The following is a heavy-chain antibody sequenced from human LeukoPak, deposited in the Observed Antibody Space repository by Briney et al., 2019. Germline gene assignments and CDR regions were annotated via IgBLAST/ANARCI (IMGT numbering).Heavy chain of an antibody. J-gene: IGHJ3*02. CDR1: GFTFSSFW. V-gene: IGHV3-74*03. Sequence: GSLRLSCAASGFTFSSFWMHWVRKAPGKGLVWVSRVSDDGSTTTYADSVKGRFTISRDNAKNTLYLQMNSLRPEDTAVYYCVRHNAARAFDIWGQGTMVIVSS. D-gene: IGHD1-1*01. CDR2: VSDDGSTT. CDR3: VRHNAARAFDI.